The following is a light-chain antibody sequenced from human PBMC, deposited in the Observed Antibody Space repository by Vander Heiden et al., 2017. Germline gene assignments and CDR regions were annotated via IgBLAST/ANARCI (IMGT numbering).Light chain of an antibody. CDR1: ESVLYISNNGHS. CDR3: QQYYSTPFT. CDR2: WAS. J-gene: IGKJ3*01. Sequence: DIVMTQPPASLAVSLGERATTNCKSSESVLYISNNGHSLACYQQKPGQPPKLLIYWASTRKAGVADRFSGSGSGTDFTLTISSLQDEDVAVYYWQQYYSTPFTFGRGTKVDIK. V-gene: IGKV4-1*01.